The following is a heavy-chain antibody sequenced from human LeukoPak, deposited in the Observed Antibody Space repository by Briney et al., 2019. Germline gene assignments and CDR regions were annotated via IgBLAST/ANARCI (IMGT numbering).Heavy chain of an antibody. CDR2: IYYSGST. CDR1: GGSISSSSYY. V-gene: IGHV4-39*01. CDR3: ARALVTMVRGVIITGAFDP. Sequence: PSETLSLTCTASGGSISSSSYYWGWIRQPPGKGLEWIGSIYYSGSTYYNPSLKSRVTISVDTSKNQLSLKLSSVTAADTAVYYCARALVTMVRGVIITGAFDPWGQGTLVTVSS. J-gene: IGHJ5*02. D-gene: IGHD3-10*01.